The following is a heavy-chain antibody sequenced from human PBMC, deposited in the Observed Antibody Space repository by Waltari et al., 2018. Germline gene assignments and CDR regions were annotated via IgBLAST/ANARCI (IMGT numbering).Heavy chain of an antibody. V-gene: IGHV4-38-2*01. CDR2: IYHSGST. CDR1: GYSISSGYY. D-gene: IGHD3-22*01. J-gene: IGHJ6*02. Sequence: QVQLQESGPGLVKPSETLSLTCAVSGYSISSGYYWGWIRQPPGKGLEWIGSIYHSGSTYYNPALKSRVTISVETSKNQFSLKLSSVTAADTAVYYCARLSKVNGMDVWGQGTTVTVSS. CDR3: ARLSKVNGMDV.